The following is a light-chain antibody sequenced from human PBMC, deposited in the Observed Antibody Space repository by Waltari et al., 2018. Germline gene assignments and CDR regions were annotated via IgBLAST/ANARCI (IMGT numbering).Light chain of an antibody. CDR1: QSVNWY. Sequence: EIVLTQSPATLSLSPGERATLSCRASQSVNWYLAWYQQRPGQAPRLLIYDTSNRATGIPARFSGSGSDTDFTLTISSLEPDDSAVYYCQQRRNWPLTFGGGTKVEIK. J-gene: IGKJ4*01. CDR2: DTS. V-gene: IGKV3-11*01. CDR3: QQRRNWPLT.